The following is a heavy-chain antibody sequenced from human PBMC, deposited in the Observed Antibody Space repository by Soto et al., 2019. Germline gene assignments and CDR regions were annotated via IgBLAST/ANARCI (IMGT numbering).Heavy chain of an antibody. CDR1: GASIITQNY. V-gene: IGHV4-4*01. D-gene: IGHD6-13*01. CDR3: AHSPGWYFLDY. Sequence: QVQLQESGPGLVEPSGTLSLTCAVSGASIITQNYSNWVRQSPGKGLEWIGEIHHSGNTNFSPSLKSRVTLSVDTSKNQVSLRLSSVTAADTAIYCCAHSPGWYFLDYWGQGALVTVS. J-gene: IGHJ4*02. CDR2: IHHSGNT.